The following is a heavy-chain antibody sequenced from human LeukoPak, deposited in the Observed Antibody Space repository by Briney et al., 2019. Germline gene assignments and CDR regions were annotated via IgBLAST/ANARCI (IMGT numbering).Heavy chain of an antibody. CDR1: GYTFTSYG. CDR2: ISAYNGNT. CDR3: ARGLYYYGSGSYYFDY. V-gene: IGHV1-18*01. Sequence: ASVKVSCKASGYTFTSYGISWVRQAPGQGLEWMGWISAYNGNTNYAQKLQGRVTMTTDTSTSTAYMELRSLRSDDTAVYYCARGLYYYGSGSYYFDYWGQGTLVTVSS. D-gene: IGHD3-10*01. J-gene: IGHJ4*02.